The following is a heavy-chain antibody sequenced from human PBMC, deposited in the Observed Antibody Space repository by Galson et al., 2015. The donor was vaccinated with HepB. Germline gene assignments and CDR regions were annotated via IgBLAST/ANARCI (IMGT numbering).Heavy chain of an antibody. V-gene: IGHV3-30*18. CDR2: ISYDGSNK. CDR1: GFTFSSYG. Sequence: SLRLSCAASGFTFSSYGMHWVRQAPGKGLEWVAVISYDGSNKYYADSVKGRFTISRDNSKNTLYLQMNNLRAEDTAVYYYAKDGIVVVVAATRGGYYYMDVWGKGTTVTVSS. D-gene: IGHD2-15*01. CDR3: AKDGIVVVVAATRGGYYYMDV. J-gene: IGHJ6*03.